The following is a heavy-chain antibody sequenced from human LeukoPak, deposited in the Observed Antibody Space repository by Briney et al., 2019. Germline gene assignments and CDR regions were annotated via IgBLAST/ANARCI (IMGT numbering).Heavy chain of an antibody. CDR1: GFLSNTYA. J-gene: IGHJ4*02. D-gene: IGHD3-10*01. CDR3: VTDLRAGSYYARGLSGL. V-gene: IGHV3-23*01. CDR2: ISSGGDYT. Sequence: PGGSLRLSCAASGFLSNTYAMSWVRQAPGKGLEWVPGISSGGDYTYYADSVTGRFTISRDNSRNTLYLQMSSLKVDDTAVYYCVTDLRAGSYYARGLSGLWGRGTLVTVSS.